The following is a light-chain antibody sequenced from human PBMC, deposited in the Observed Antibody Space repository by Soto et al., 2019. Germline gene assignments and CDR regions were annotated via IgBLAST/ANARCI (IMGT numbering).Light chain of an antibody. CDR2: AAS. V-gene: IGKV1-39*01. Sequence: DIQMTQSPSSLSASVGDAVTITCRAGHSIGTYLSWYQLKPGKPPRLLIYAASSLQTGVPSRFSGSGSGTAFTLTITGLQPEDFATYSCQQSYNSPPTFGQGTRV. J-gene: IGKJ1*01. CDR1: HSIGTY. CDR3: QQSYNSPPT.